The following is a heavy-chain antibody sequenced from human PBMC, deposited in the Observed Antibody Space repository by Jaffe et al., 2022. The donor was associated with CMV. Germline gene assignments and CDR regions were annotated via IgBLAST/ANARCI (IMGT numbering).Heavy chain of an antibody. D-gene: IGHD4-4*01. J-gene: IGHJ6*02. Sequence: EVQLVESGGGLIQPGGSLRLSCAASGFTVSSNYMSWVRQAPGKGLEWVSVIYSGGSTYYADSVKGRFTISRDNSKNTLYLQMNSLRAEDTAVYYCASSDDYRYYYYGMDVWGQGTTVTVSS. CDR2: IYSGGST. V-gene: IGHV3-53*01. CDR1: GFTVSSNY. CDR3: ASSDDYRYYYYGMDV.